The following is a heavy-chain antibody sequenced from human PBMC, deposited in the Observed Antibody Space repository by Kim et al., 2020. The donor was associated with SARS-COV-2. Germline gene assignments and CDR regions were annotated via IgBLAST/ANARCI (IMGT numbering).Heavy chain of an antibody. V-gene: IGHV3-33*05. Sequence: GGSLRLSCAASGFTFSSYGMHWVRQAPGKGLEWVAVISYDGSNKYYADSVKGRFTISRDNSKNTLYLQMNSLRAEDTAVYYCANTRGYCSSTSCYAGFVYWGRGPVVSVSS. CDR2: ISYDGSNK. CDR3: ANTRGYCSSTSCYAGFVY. D-gene: IGHD2-2*03. J-gene: IGHJ4*02. CDR1: GFTFSSYG.